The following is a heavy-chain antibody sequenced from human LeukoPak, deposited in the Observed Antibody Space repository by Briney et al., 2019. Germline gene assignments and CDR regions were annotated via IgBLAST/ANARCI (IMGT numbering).Heavy chain of an antibody. Sequence: GGSLRLSCAASGFTFSSYSMNWVRQAPGKGLEWVSYISSSSSTIYYADSVKGRFTISRDNAKNSLYLQMNSLRAEDTAVYYCARNYYDYVWGSSTTWGYYYYMDVWGKGTTVTVSS. CDR3: ARNYYDYVWGSSTTWGYYYYMDV. CDR1: GFTFSSYS. J-gene: IGHJ6*03. CDR2: ISSSSSTI. V-gene: IGHV3-48*04. D-gene: IGHD3-16*01.